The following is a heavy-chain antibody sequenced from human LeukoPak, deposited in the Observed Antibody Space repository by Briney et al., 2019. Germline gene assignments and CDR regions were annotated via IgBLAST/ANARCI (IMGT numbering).Heavy chain of an antibody. CDR1: GFTFSSHW. CDR2: IKQDGGEK. CDR3: ARDKVVGATYFDY. V-gene: IGHV3-7*01. Sequence: GGSLRLSCAGSGFTFSSHWMSWVRQAPGKGPEWVANIKQDGGEKYYVDSVKGRFTISRDNAKDSLYLQMNSLRAGDTAVYYCARDKVVGATYFDYWGQGILVTVSS. J-gene: IGHJ4*02. D-gene: IGHD1-26*01.